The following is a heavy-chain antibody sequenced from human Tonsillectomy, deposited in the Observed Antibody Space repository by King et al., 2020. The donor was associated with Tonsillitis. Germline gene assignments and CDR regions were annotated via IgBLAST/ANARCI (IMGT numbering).Heavy chain of an antibody. Sequence: VQLQESGPGLVKPSETVSLTCTVSGGSIRSHYWSWIRQPPGKGLEWVGYIYYSGSTKYNPSLKSRVTLSVDTSNNEFSLRLRSVTAADTAVYYCARDAPELVTSSHWYFDLWGRGTLVAVSS. CDR3: ARDAPELVTSSHWYFDL. V-gene: IGHV4-59*11. CDR1: GGSIRSHY. D-gene: IGHD3-9*01. J-gene: IGHJ2*01. CDR2: IYYSGST.